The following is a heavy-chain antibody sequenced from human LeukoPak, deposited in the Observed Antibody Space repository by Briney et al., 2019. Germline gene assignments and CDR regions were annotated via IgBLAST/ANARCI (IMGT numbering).Heavy chain of an antibody. CDR2: INPSGGST. Sequence: ASVKVSCKASGYIFTSYNIYWVRQAPGQGLEWMGIINPSGGSTNYAQKFQGRVTMTRDTSTSTVYMELSSLRSEDTAVYYCARGRGYSYGFYGWGQGTLVTVSS. J-gene: IGHJ4*02. CDR1: GYIFTSYN. V-gene: IGHV1-46*01. CDR3: ARGRGYSYGFYG. D-gene: IGHD5-18*01.